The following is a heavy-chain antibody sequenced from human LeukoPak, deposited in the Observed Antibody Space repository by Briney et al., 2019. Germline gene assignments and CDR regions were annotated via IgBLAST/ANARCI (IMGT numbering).Heavy chain of an antibody. V-gene: IGHV4-34*01. Sequence: SETLSLTCAVYGGSFSGYYWSWIRQPPGKGLEWIGEINHSGSTNYNPSLKSRVTRSVDTSKNQFSLKLSSVTAADTAVYYCARGGYDFGSGPRGWFDPWGQGTLVTVSS. D-gene: IGHD3-3*01. J-gene: IGHJ5*02. CDR1: GGSFSGYY. CDR3: ARGGYDFGSGPRGWFDP. CDR2: INHSGST.